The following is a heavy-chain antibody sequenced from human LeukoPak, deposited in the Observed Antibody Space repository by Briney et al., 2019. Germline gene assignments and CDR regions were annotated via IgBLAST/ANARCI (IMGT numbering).Heavy chain of an antibody. D-gene: IGHD4/OR15-4a*01. J-gene: IGHJ5*02. CDR2: INSDGSST. CDR3: ARAGYGVDNWFDP. Sequence: GGSLRLSRAASGFIFRSYWMHWVRQAPGKGLVWVSRINSDGSSTSYADSVKGRFTIPRDNGKNSMYLQMKSLRAEDTAVYYCARAGYGVDNWFDPWGQGTLVTVSS. V-gene: IGHV3-74*01. CDR1: GFIFRSYW.